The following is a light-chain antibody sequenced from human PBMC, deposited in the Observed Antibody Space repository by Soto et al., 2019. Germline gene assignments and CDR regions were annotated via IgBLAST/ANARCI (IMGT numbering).Light chain of an antibody. Sequence: DIQLTQSPSFLSASVGDRVTITCRASQGISSYLAWYQQKPEKAPKLLIYAASTLQSGVPSRFSGSGSATEFTLTISSLQPEDFATYYCQQLNSYPPTVGGGTKVEIK. CDR1: QGISSY. V-gene: IGKV1-9*01. CDR2: AAS. J-gene: IGKJ4*01. CDR3: QQLNSYPPT.